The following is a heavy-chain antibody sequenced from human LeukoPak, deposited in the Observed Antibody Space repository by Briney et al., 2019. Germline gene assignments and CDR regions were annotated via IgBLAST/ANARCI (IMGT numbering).Heavy chain of an antibody. CDR2: FDPEDGET. D-gene: IGHD3-9*01. V-gene: IGHV1-24*01. J-gene: IGHJ4*02. CDR3: ATEGRYYDILTGYYIFAY. CDR1: GYTLTELS. Sequence: ASVKVSCKVSGYTLTELSMHWVRQAPGKGLEWMGGFDPEDGETIYAQKFQGRVTMTEDTSTDTAYMELSSLRSEDTAVYYCATEGRYYDILTGYYIFAYWGQGTLVTVSS.